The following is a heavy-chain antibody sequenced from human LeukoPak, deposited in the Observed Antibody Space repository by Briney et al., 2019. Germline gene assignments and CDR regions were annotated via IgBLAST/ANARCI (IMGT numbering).Heavy chain of an antibody. D-gene: IGHD4-17*01. CDR2: INYRGNT. V-gene: IGHV4-34*01. CDR1: GGSFSGSY. J-gene: IGHJ4*02. CDR3: ARESPRDDYGDFVVFDS. Sequence: SETLSLTCAVYGGSFSGSYWNWIRQPPGKGLEWIGKINYRGNTNYNPSLWGRVTISVDTSTNQFSLKLRSVTAADTAVYFCARESPRDDYGDFVVFDSWGQGTLVTVPS.